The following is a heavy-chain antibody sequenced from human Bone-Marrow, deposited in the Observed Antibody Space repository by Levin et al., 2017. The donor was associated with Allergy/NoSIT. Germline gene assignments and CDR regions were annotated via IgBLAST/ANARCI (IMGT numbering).Heavy chain of an antibody. Sequence: SSETLSLTCAVYGGSFSGYYWSWIRQPPGKGLEWIGEINHSGSTNYNPSLKSRVTISVDTSKNQFSLKLSSVTAADTAVYYCARSQLVRVDPWGQGTLVTVSS. J-gene: IGHJ5*02. CDR2: INHSGST. CDR3: ARSQLVRVDP. D-gene: IGHD6-13*01. V-gene: IGHV4-34*01. CDR1: GGSFSGYY.